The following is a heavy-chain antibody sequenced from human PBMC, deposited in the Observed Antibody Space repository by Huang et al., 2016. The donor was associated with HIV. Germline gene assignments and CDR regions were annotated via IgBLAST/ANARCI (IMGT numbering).Heavy chain of an antibody. Sequence: EVQQVESGGGLVQPGGSLRLSCAASGFTFSSYWMHWVRQAPGKGLVWCSRINSDGSSSGYADSVKGRFTISRDNAKNTLYLQMNSLRAEDTAVYYCVRDPRIQSWLNYFDYWGQGTLVSVSS. D-gene: IGHD3-22*01. CDR2: INSDGSSS. CDR3: VRDPRIQSWLNYFDY. J-gene: IGHJ4*02. V-gene: IGHV3-74*01. CDR1: GFTFSSYW.